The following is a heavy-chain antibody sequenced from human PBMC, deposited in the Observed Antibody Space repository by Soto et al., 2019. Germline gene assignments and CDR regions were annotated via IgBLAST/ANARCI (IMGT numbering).Heavy chain of an antibody. V-gene: IGHV4-39*01. D-gene: IGHD2-2*01. CDR1: GVSISSSSYY. CDR3: ARQGIVVVPAAMEYNWFDP. CDR2: IYYSGST. J-gene: IGHJ5*02. Sequence: SETLSLTCTVSGVSISSSSYYWGWIRQPPGKGLEWIGSIYYSGSTYYNPSLKSRVTISVDTSKNQFSLKLSSVTAADTAVYYCARQGIVVVPAAMEYNWFDPWGQGTLVTVS.